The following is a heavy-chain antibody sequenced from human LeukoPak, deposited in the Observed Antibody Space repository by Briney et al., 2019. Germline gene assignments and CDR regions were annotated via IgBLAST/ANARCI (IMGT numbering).Heavy chain of an antibody. CDR1: GITVSSDY. J-gene: IGHJ4*02. V-gene: IGHV3-66*02. CDR3: ARGGGAYCGGDCYRNFDY. D-gene: IGHD2-21*02. CDR2: IYSSGST. Sequence: GGSLRLSCAASGITVSSDYMSWVRQAPGKGLEWVSVIYSSGSTYYADSVKGRFTISRDNSKITLYLQMSSLRPEDTAVCYCARGGGAYCGGDCYRNFDYWGQGTLVTVSS.